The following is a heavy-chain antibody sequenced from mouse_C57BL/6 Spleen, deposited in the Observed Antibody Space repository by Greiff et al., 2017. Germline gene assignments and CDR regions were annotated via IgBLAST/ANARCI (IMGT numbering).Heavy chain of an antibody. J-gene: IGHJ1*03. D-gene: IGHD1-1*01. CDR3: ARRGGYYDGSSWDWYFDV. CDR2: ISNGGGSP. CDR1: GFTFSDYY. V-gene: IGHV5-12*01. Sequence: DVQLVESGGGLVQPGGSLKLSCAASGFTFSDYYMYWVRQTPEKRLEWVAYISNGGGSPYYPDTVKGRFTISRDNAKNTLYLQMSRLKSEDTAMYYCARRGGYYDGSSWDWYFDVWGTGTTVTVSS.